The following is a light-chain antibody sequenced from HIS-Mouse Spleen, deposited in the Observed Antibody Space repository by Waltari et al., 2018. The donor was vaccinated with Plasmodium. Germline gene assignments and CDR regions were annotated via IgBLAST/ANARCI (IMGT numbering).Light chain of an antibody. CDR1: NIGSKN. CDR2: RDS. CDR3: QVWDSSTVV. J-gene: IGLJ2*01. Sequence: QTARITCGGNNIGSKNVHWYQQKPGQAPVLVIYRDSNRPSGIPERFSGSNSGNTATLTISRAQAGDEADYYCQVWDSSTVVFGGGTKLTVL. V-gene: IGLV3-9*01.